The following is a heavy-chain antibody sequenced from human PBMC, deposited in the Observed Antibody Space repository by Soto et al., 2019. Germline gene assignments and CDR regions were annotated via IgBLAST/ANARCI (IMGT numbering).Heavy chain of an antibody. CDR3: ARAGDDCSTTSCYMIDY. D-gene: IGHD2-2*02. CDR2: INAGNGKT. V-gene: IGHV1-3*01. J-gene: IGHJ4*02. CDR1: GYTFTTYA. Sequence: QVQLVQSGVEVKKPGASVKVSCKASGYTFTTYAMHWVRQAPGQRLEWMGWINAGNGKTKYSQKFQGRVTITRDTSATTAYMGLSSLRSEDTAVYYCARAGDDCSTTSCYMIDYWGQGTLVTVSS.